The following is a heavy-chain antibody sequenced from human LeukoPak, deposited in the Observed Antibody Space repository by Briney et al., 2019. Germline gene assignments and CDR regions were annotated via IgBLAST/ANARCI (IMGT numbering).Heavy chain of an antibody. V-gene: IGHV4-34*01. Sequence: AETLSLTCAVYGGSFSGYYWSWIRQPPGKGLEWIGEINHSGSTNYNPSLKSRVTISVDTSKNQFSLKLSSVTAADTAVYYCARGLDCSSTSCPIYYFDYWGQGTLVTVSS. CDR2: INHSGST. CDR1: GGSFSGYY. D-gene: IGHD2-2*01. CDR3: ARGLDCSSTSCPIYYFDY. J-gene: IGHJ4*02.